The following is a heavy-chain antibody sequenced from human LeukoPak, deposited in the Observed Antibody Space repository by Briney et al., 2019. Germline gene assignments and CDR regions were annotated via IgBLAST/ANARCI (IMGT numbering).Heavy chain of an antibody. D-gene: IGHD1-26*01. CDR3: ARDLSWELPRWFDP. CDR2: INPNSGGT. Sequence: GASVKVSCKASGYTFTGYYMHWVRQAPGQGLEWMGWINPNSGGTNYAQKFQGRVTMTRDTSISTAYMELRSLRSDDTAVYYCARDLSWELPRWFDPWGQGTLVTVSS. V-gene: IGHV1-2*02. CDR1: GYTFTGYY. J-gene: IGHJ5*02.